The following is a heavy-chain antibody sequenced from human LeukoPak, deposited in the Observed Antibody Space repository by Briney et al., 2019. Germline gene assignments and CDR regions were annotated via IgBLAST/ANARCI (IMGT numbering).Heavy chain of an antibody. Sequence: PGGSLRLSCAASGFTFDDYAMHWVRQAPGKGLEWVSGISWNSGSIGYADSVKGRFTISRDNAKNSLYLQMNSLRAEDTALYYCAKAGAFGGVHWYFDLWGRGTLVTVSS. CDR2: ISWNSGSI. D-gene: IGHD3-16*01. V-gene: IGHV3-9*01. J-gene: IGHJ2*01. CDR3: AKAGAFGGVHWYFDL. CDR1: GFTFDDYA.